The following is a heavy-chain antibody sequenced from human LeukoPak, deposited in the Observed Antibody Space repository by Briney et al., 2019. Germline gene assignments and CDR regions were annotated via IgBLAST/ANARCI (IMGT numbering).Heavy chain of an antibody. V-gene: IGHV3-9*01. CDR2: ISWNSGSI. J-gene: IGHJ4*02. CDR3: AKDITYSSSWYYSYFDY. CDR1: GFTFDDYA. D-gene: IGHD6-13*01. Sequence: PGGSLRLSCAASGFTFDDYAMHWVRQAPGKGLEWVSGISWNSGSIGYADSVKGRFTISRDNAKNSLYLQMNSLRAEDTALYYCAKDITYSSSWYYSYFDYWGQGTLVTVSS.